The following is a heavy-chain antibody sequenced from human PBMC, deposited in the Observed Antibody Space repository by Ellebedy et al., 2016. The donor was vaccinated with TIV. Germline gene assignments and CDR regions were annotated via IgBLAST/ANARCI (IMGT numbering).Heavy chain of an antibody. CDR2: INQDGSRI. Sequence: GESLKISCAASGFTFNSYWMSWVRQAPGKGLEWVANINQDGSRIYYVDSVKGRFTISRDNAKNSVYLLMNTLIVEDTAVYHCVRDGAYGDYSPGYYGMDVWGQGTTVTVSS. V-gene: IGHV3-7*03. CDR3: VRDGAYGDYSPGYYGMDV. J-gene: IGHJ6*02. D-gene: IGHD3-22*01. CDR1: GFTFNSYW.